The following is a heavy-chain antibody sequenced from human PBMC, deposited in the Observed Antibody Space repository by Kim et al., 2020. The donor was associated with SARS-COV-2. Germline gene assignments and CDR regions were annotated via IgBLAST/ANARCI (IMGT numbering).Heavy chain of an antibody. V-gene: IGHV4-59*13. CDR3: ARAMVVSRLHYFDY. CDR2: IYYSGST. CDR1: GGSISSYY. Sequence: SETLSLTCTVSGGSISSYYWSWIRQPPGKGLEWIGYIYYSGSTNYNPPLKSRVTISVDTSKNQLSLKLSSVTAADTAVYYFARAMVVSRLHYFDYCGQG. D-gene: IGHD2-15*01. J-gene: IGHJ4*02.